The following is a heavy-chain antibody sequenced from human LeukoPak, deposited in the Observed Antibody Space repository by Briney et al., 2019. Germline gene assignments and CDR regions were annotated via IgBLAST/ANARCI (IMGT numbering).Heavy chain of an antibody. CDR1: GFTFSTYA. D-gene: IGHD6-19*01. CDR2: ISGSGGST. Sequence: GGSLRLSCAASGFTFSTYAMSWVRQAPGKGLEWVSAISGSGGSTYQSDSVKGRFTISRDNSKNTLYLQMNSLRVEDTAVYYCAKSQSSGWLYYFDYRGQGILVTVSS. J-gene: IGHJ4*02. V-gene: IGHV3-23*01. CDR3: AKSQSSGWLYYFDY.